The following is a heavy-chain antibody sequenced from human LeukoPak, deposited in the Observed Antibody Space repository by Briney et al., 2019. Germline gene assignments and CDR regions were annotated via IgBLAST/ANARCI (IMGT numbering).Heavy chain of an antibody. CDR3: AGYSGSSTSSPLDY. J-gene: IGHJ4*02. Sequence: GESLKISCKGSGYSFTAYWIGWVRQMSGKGLEWMGIIYPGDSDTRYSPSFQGQVTISADKSIGTAYMQLSSLKASDTAMYYCAGYSGSSTSSPLDYWGQGTLVTVSS. CDR1: GYSFTAYW. V-gene: IGHV5-51*01. CDR2: IYPGDSDT. D-gene: IGHD6-13*01.